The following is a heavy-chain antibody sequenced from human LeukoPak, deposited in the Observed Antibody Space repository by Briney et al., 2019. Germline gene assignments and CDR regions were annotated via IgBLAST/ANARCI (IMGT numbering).Heavy chain of an antibody. CDR1: GYTFTGYY. CDR2: INPNSGGT. CDR3: ARALKVRGVSPFGFDY. V-gene: IGHV1-2*02. Sequence: GASVKVFCKASGYTFTGYYMHWVRQAPGQGLEWMGWINPNSGGTNYAQKFQGRVTMTRDTSISTAYMELSRLRSDDTAVYYCARALKVRGVSPFGFDYWGQGTLVTVSS. D-gene: IGHD3-10*01. J-gene: IGHJ4*02.